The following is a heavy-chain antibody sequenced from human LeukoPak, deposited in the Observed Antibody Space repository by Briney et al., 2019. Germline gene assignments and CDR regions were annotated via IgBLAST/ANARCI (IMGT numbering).Heavy chain of an antibody. CDR2: ISGSGGST. CDR1: GFTFSSYA. V-gene: IGHV3-23*01. J-gene: IGHJ4*02. D-gene: IGHD3-3*01. CDR3: AKGPLIDYDFWSGLYSIFDY. Sequence: GGSLRLSCAASGFTFSSYAMSWVRQAPGKGLEWVSAISGSGGSTYYADSVEGRFIISRDNSKNTLYLQMNSLRAEDTAVYYCAKGPLIDYDFWSGLYSIFDYWGQGTLVTVSS.